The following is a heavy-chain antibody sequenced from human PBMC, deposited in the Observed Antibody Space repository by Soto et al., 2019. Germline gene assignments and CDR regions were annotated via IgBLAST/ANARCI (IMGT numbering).Heavy chain of an antibody. D-gene: IGHD6-19*01. V-gene: IGHV3-64*01. CDR2: INTNGVNT. Sequence: PGGSLRLSCAASGFTFSGYSMFWVRQAPGKGLEYVSAINTNGVNTFYAKSVKGRFTISRDNSKNTMYLQMGSLRAEDMAVYYCSKGREEDSSGWATSFGYCGEGTLV. CDR3: SKGREEDSSGWATSFGY. CDR1: GFTFSGYS. J-gene: IGHJ4*02.